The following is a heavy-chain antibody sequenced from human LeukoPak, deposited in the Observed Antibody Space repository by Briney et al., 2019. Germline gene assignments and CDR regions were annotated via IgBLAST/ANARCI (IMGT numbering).Heavy chain of an antibody. CDR1: GFTFSGYS. CDR3: AKLSSTAGTNY. D-gene: IGHD6-19*01. J-gene: IGHJ4*02. V-gene: IGHV3-21*04. Sequence: GGSLRLSCAASGFTFSGYSMNWVRQVPGKGLEWVSSISSSSSYIYYADSVKGRFTISRDNAKNSLYLQMNSLRAEDTALYYCAKLSSTAGTNYWGQGTLVTVSS. CDR2: ISSSSSYI.